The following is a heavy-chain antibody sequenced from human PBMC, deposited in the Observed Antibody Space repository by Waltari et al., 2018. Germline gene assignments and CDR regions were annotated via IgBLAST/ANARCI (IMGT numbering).Heavy chain of an antibody. CDR1: GGPLSSSGYY. V-gene: IGHV4-39*01. Sequence: QLQLQESGPGLVKPSETLSLTRTAPGGPLSSSGYYYAWIRQPPGKGLEWIGTIYYSGSTFHNPSLKSRVTISVDTSKNQFSLKLGSVTAADTAVYYCARQDPYRGFDYWGQGTLVTVSS. D-gene: IGHD1-26*01. CDR3: ARQDPYRGFDY. J-gene: IGHJ4*02. CDR2: IYYSGST.